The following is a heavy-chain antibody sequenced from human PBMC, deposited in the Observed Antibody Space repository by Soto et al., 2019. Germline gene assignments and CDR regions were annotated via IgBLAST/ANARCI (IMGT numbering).Heavy chain of an antibody. CDR2: ISVYNGNT. CDR3: ARGFLSVLPYYSYGLDV. CDR1: AYPFTSYG. V-gene: IGHV1-18*01. J-gene: IGHJ6*02. Sequence: QVQLVQSGVEVKNPGASVRVSCKASAYPFTSYGISWVRQAPGQGLVWMGWISVYNGNTNYEREFQGRVTLTTDTSTSTAYMELRSLRADETAVYYCARGFLSVLPYYSYGLDVWGQGTTVIVSS. D-gene: IGHD2-15*01.